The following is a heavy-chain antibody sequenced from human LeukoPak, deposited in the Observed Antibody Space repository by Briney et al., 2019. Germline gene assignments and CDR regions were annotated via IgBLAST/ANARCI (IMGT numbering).Heavy chain of an antibody. Sequence: PGGSLRLSCAASGFTFCTYWMDWVRQAPGKGLEWVANIKQDGSDKHYVDSVKGRFTISRDNAKNSLYLQMNGLRAEDTAVYYCARGPEYMSPFDYCGQGALITVSS. D-gene: IGHD1-14*01. CDR1: GFTFCTYW. V-gene: IGHV3-7*01. CDR2: IKQDGSDK. CDR3: ARGPEYMSPFDY. J-gene: IGHJ4*02.